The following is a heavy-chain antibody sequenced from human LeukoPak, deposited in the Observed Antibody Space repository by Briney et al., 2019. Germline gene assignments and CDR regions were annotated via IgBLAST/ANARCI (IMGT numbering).Heavy chain of an antibody. CDR1: GFTFSSYA. J-gene: IGHJ4*02. Sequence: GGSLRLSCAASGFTFSSYAMSWVRQAPGKGLEWVSAISGSGGSTYYADSVKGRFTISRDNSKNTLYLQMNSLRAEDTAVYYCARHQGGIVVVVAAPFDYWGQGTLVTVSS. CDR2: ISGSGGST. CDR3: ARHQGGIVVVVAAPFDY. V-gene: IGHV3-23*01. D-gene: IGHD2-15*01.